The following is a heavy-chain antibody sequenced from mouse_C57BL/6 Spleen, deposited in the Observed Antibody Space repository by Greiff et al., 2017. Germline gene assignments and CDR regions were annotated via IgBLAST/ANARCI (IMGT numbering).Heavy chain of an antibody. CDR3: ARRRTWFAY. Sequence: EVQLQQSGPELVKPGASVKISCKASGYTFTDYYMNWVKQSPGQGLEWIGDINPNNGGTSYNQKFKGKATLTVDKSSSTAYMELRSLTSEDSAVYYCARRRTWFAYWGQGTLVTVSA. CDR1: GYTFTDYY. CDR2: INPNNGGT. V-gene: IGHV1-26*01. J-gene: IGHJ3*01.